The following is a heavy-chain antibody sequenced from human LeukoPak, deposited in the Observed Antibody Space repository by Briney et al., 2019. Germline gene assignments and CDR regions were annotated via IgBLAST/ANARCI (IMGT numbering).Heavy chain of an antibody. J-gene: IGHJ4*02. V-gene: IGHV1-18*04. D-gene: IGHD4-17*01. CDR3: ARVRSDYGDFGNY. CDR1: GYSFTSYG. CDR2: ISVHTGST. Sequence: ASVKVSCKASGYSFTSYGISWVRQAPGQGLEWMGRISVHTGSTNYAQKLQGRVTMTTDTSTSTAYMELRGLRSDDTAVYYCARVRSDYGDFGNYWGQGTLVTVSS.